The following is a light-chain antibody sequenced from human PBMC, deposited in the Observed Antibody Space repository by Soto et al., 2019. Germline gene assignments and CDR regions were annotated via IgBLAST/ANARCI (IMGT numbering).Light chain of an antibody. Sequence: EIVLTQSPATLSLSPGERATLSCRASQSVSSYLAWYQQKPGQAPRLLIYDASNRATGIPARFSGSGSGTDFTLTINTVDPEDFAVYYCQQRSNWPPYTFGQGTKLEVK. V-gene: IGKV3-11*01. CDR1: QSVSSY. J-gene: IGKJ2*01. CDR3: QQRSNWPPYT. CDR2: DAS.